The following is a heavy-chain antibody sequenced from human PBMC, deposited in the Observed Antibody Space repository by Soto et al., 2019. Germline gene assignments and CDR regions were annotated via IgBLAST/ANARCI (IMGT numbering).Heavy chain of an antibody. CDR2: IYYSGST. CDR1: GGSISSSSYY. D-gene: IGHD6-13*01. V-gene: IGHV4-39*07. CDR3: ARVSSSSWYWFDP. J-gene: IGHJ5*02. Sequence: PSETLSLTCTVSGGSISSSSYYWGWIRQPPGKGLEWIGSIYYSGSTYYNPSLKSRVTISVDTSKNQFSLKLSSVTAADTAVYYCARVSSSSWYWFDPWGQGTLVTVSS.